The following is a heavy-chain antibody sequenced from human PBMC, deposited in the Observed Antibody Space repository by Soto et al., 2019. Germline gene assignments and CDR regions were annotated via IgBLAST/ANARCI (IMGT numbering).Heavy chain of an antibody. CDR2: IIPIFGTA. CDR3: ARDGGRHSGGIDY. CDR1: GGTFSSYS. V-gene: IGHV1-69*12. D-gene: IGHD1-26*01. Sequence: QGKLVRSGAGVKKPGSSVKVSCKASGGTFSSYSFNWVRQAPGQGLEWMGEIIPIFGTANYAQKFQGRVTITADESTSTAYMELSSLRSEDTAVYYCARDGGRHSGGIDYWGQGTLVTVSS. J-gene: IGHJ4*02.